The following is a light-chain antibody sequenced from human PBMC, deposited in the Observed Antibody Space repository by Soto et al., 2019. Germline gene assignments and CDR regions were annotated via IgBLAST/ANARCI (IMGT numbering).Light chain of an antibody. Sequence: EIVMTQSPATLSVSPGESATLSCRASQSISGNLAWYQQKPGLAPRLLIYHTSTRATGVPARFSGSGSGTEFSLTISSLQSEDLATYYCQQLFMYPPTFGPGTKVDIK. CDR1: QSISGN. CDR2: HTS. V-gene: IGKV3-15*01. J-gene: IGKJ3*01. CDR3: QQLFMYPPT.